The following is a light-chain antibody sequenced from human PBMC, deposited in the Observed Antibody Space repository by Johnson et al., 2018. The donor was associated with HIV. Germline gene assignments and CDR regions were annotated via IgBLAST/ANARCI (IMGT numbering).Light chain of an antibody. CDR2: DNN. CDR1: SSNIGNNY. Sequence: QSVLTQPPSVSAAPGQKVTISCSGSSSNIGNNYVSWYQQLPGTAPKLLIYDNNKRPSGIPDRFSGSKSGTSATLGITGLQNGDEADYYCGTWDSNLGVFYVFGTGTKVTGL. V-gene: IGLV1-51*01. J-gene: IGLJ1*01. CDR3: GTWDSNLGVFYV.